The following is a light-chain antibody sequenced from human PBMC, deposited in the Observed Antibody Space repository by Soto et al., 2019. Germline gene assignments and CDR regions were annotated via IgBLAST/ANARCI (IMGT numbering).Light chain of an antibody. Sequence: DIQMTQSPSSLSASVGDRVTITCRASQSISSYLNWYQQKPGKAPKLLIYAASSLQSGVPSRFSGSGSGTDFTLTISSLQPEDFATYYCQQEDFGPGIKVDIK. CDR1: QSISSY. CDR3: QQED. CDR2: AAS. J-gene: IGKJ3*01. V-gene: IGKV1-39*01.